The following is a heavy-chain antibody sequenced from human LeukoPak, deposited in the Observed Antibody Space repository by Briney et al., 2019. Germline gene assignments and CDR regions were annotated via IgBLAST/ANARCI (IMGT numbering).Heavy chain of an antibody. J-gene: IGHJ4*02. V-gene: IGHV3-21*01. Sequence: PGRSLRLSCAASGLTFSSYSMNWVRQAPGKGLEWGSSISSSSSYIYYADSVKGRFTISRDNAKNSLYLQMNSLRAEDTAVYYCARGESIAAAGTEDDYWGQGTLVTVSS. CDR1: GLTFSSYS. CDR2: ISSSSSYI. D-gene: IGHD6-13*01. CDR3: ARGESIAAAGTEDDY.